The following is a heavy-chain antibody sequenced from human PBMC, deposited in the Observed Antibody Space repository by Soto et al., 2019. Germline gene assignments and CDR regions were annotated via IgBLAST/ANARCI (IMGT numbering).Heavy chain of an antibody. V-gene: IGHV3-15*01. D-gene: IGHD3-3*01. J-gene: IGHJ4*02. CDR1: GFTLSNAW. Sequence: EVQLEESGGGPVEPGGSLRLSCAASGFTLSNAWMHWVRHTPGRGLEWVGRIKSRSDGGTPDYGAPVKGRFTISRDDSLNTVYLQMNSLTAEDTGVYYCTTDTRRISVFGVPWDSWGQGTLVTVSS. CDR2: IKSRSDGGTP. CDR3: TTDTRRISVFGVPWDS.